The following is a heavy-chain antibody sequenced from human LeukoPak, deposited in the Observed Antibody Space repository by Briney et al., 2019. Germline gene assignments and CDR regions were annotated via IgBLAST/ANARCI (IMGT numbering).Heavy chain of an antibody. D-gene: IGHD4-17*01. CDR3: ARAMTTVTINWFDP. CDR2: IIPILGIA. Sequence: ASVKVSCKASGGTFSSYTISWVRQAPGQGLEWTGRIIPILGIANYAQKFQGRVTITADKSTRRAYMELSSLRSEDTAVYYCARAMTTVTINWFDPWGQGTLVTVSS. CDR1: GGTFSSYT. V-gene: IGHV1-69*02. J-gene: IGHJ5*02.